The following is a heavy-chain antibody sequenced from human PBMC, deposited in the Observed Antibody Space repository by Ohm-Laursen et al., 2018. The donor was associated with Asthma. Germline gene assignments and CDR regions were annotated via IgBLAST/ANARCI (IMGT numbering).Heavy chain of an antibody. CDR1: GFTFSSYG. V-gene: IGHV3-30*18. D-gene: IGHD1-26*01. J-gene: IGHJ4*02. Sequence: SLRLSCAASGFTFSSYGMHWVRQAPGKGLEWVAIISYDGSNKDYADSVKGGFTISRDNSKITVDVQMNSLRAEDTAVYYCAKEKGGSFDYWGQGTLVTVSS. CDR3: AKEKGGSFDY. CDR2: ISYDGSNK.